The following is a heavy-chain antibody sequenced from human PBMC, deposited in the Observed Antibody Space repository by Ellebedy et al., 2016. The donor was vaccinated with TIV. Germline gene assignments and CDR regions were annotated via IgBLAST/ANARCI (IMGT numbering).Heavy chain of an antibody. Sequence: GESLKISCAASGFTFSHYGMHWVRQAPGKGLEWVTFMESDGSRKFYSDSVKGRFTISRDNSENTLFLLMNSLRADDTAVYYCARDWPQSGYDFWGQGTLVTVSS. CDR3: ARDWPQSGYDF. V-gene: IGHV3-30*02. CDR2: MESDGSRK. J-gene: IGHJ4*02. CDR1: GFTFSHYG. D-gene: IGHD5-24*01.